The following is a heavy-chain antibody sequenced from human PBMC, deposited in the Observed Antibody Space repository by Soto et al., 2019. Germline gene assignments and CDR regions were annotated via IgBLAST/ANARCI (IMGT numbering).Heavy chain of an antibody. J-gene: IGHJ5*02. Sequence: PSETLSLTCTVSGGSISSGDYYWSWIRQPPGKGLEWIGYIYYSGSTYYNPSLKSRVTISVDTSKNQFSLKLSSVTAADTAVYYCARGHTVVTRVWFDPWGQGTLVTV. CDR1: GGSISSGDYY. CDR3: ARGHTVVTRVWFDP. V-gene: IGHV4-30-4*01. D-gene: IGHD2-15*01. CDR2: IYYSGST.